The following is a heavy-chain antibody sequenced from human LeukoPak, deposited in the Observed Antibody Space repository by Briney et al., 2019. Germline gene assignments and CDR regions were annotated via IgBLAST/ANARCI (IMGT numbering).Heavy chain of an antibody. CDR1: GFTFSLFW. D-gene: IGHD3-10*01. J-gene: IGHJ6*02. CDR3: AKAFMVRGVSIFGSGMDV. Sequence: GGSLRLSCAASGFTFSLFWMSWVRQVPGKGLEWVSVISGSGDNTYYADSVKGRFTISRDNSKNMLYLQMNSLRAEDTAVYYCAKAFMVRGVSIFGSGMDVWGQGTTVTASS. V-gene: IGHV3-23*01. CDR2: ISGSGDNT.